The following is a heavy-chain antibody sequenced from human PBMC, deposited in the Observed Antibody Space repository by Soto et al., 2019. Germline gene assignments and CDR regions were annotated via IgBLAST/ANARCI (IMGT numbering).Heavy chain of an antibody. Sequence: GGSLRLSCQASEFTSGSSWMPWARQAQGKGLVWVSRINSDGGGPSTADSVKGRFAIARDNAKNTLYLQMNSLRAEDTAVYYCARVPHSTTVTTVLTSLSNYYYYGMDVWGQGTTVTVSS. V-gene: IGHV3-74*01. CDR3: ARVPHSTTVTTVLTSLSNYYYYGMDV. CDR1: EFTSGSSW. D-gene: IGHD4-17*01. J-gene: IGHJ6*02. CDR2: INSDGGGP.